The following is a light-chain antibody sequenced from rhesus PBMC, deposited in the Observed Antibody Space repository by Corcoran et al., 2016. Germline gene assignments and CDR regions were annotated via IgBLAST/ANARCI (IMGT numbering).Light chain of an antibody. V-gene: IGKV1S13*01. CDR1: QGITND. CDR3: LQHNTYPWT. J-gene: IGKJ1*01. CDR2: EAS. Sequence: DIQMTQSPSSVSASVGDRVTITCRASQGITNDLAWYQQKPGETPKLLIYEASSLERGVPSRFSGSGSGTEVTLTISSLQPEDFAAYYCLQHNTYPWTFGQGTKVEIK.